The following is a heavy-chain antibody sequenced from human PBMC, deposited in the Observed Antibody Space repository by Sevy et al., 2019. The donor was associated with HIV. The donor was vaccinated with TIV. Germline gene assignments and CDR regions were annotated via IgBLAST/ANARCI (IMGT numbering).Heavy chain of an antibody. D-gene: IGHD2-15*01. CDR2: IKQDGSKN. CDR1: GFTFSGYW. CDR3: AREGAGGFDY. J-gene: IGHJ4*02. V-gene: IGHV3-7*01. Sequence: RGSLRLSCAASGFTFSGYWMSWVRQAPGKGLQWVANIKQDGSKNEFVDSVKGRFTISIDNPKNSLYLQMNSLRAEDTAVYYCAREGAGGFDYWGQGTLVTVSS.